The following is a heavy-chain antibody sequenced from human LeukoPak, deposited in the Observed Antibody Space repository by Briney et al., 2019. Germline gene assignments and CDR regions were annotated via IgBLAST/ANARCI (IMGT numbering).Heavy chain of an antibody. CDR1: GGSFSGYY. V-gene: IGHV4-34*01. Sequence: SETLSLTCAVYGGSFSGYYWSWIRQPPGKGLEWIGEINHSGSTNYNPSLKSRVTISVDTSKNQFSLKLSSVTAADTAVYYCARGGGRITIFGVVTRSSRSFDYWGQGTLDTVSS. J-gene: IGHJ4*02. CDR3: ARGGGRITIFGVVTRSSRSFDY. CDR2: INHSGST. D-gene: IGHD3-3*01.